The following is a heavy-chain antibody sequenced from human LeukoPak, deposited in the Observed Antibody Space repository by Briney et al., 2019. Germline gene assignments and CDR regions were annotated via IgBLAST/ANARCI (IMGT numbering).Heavy chain of an antibody. CDR3: ARSGGWFGGEDLDY. CDR1: GCTFSSYG. J-gene: IGHJ4*02. CDR2: IWYDGSNK. D-gene: IGHD6-19*01. Sequence: GGSLRLSCAASGCTFSSYGMHWVRQAPGKGLEWVAVIWYDGSNKYYADSVKGRFTISRDDSKNTLYLQMNSLRAEDTAVYYCARSGGWFGGEDLDYWGQGTLVTVSS. V-gene: IGHV3-33*01.